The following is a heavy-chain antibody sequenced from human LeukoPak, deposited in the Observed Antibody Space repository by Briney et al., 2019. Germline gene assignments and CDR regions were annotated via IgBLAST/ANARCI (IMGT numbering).Heavy chain of an antibody. J-gene: IGHJ5*02. CDR2: TYYRSKWYN. D-gene: IGHD6-19*01. V-gene: IGHV6-1*01. CDR1: GDSVSSNSAT. Sequence: SQTLSLTCAISGDSVSSNSATWNWIRQSPSRGLEWLGRTYYRSKWYNDYAVSVKSRITINPDTSKNQFSLHLNSVTPEDTAVYHCARVEAGKGWFDPWGQGTQVTASS. CDR3: ARVEAGKGWFDP.